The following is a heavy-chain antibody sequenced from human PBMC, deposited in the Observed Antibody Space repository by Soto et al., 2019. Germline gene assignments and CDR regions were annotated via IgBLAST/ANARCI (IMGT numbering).Heavy chain of an antibody. J-gene: IGHJ6*02. CDR1: GFTFSSYA. V-gene: IGHV3-23*01. CDR3: AKDRTTVDYLYGMDV. Sequence: EVQLLESGGGLVQPGGSLRLSCAASGFTFSSYAMNWVRQAPGKGLEWVSGISGGGGSTYYADSVKGRFTISRDNAKNTLFLQMNSLRAEDTAVYYCAKDRTTVDYLYGMDVWGQGTRVTVSS. CDR2: ISGGGGST. D-gene: IGHD4-17*01.